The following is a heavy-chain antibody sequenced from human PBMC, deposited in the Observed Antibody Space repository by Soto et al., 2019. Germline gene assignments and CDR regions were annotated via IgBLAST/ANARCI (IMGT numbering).Heavy chain of an antibody. CDR1: GFTFSSYG. J-gene: IGHJ4*02. CDR3: AKSGGYDSYYFDY. D-gene: IGHD5-12*01. V-gene: IGHV3-30*18. Sequence: PGGSLRLSCAASGFTFSSYGMHWVRQAPGKGLEWVAVISYDGSNKYYADSVKGRFTISRDNSKNTLYLQMNSLRAEDTAVYYCAKSGGYDSYYFDYPGQGTLVTVSS. CDR2: ISYDGSNK.